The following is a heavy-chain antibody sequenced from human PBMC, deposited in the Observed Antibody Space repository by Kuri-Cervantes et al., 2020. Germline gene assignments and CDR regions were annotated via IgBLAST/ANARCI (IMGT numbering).Heavy chain of an antibody. D-gene: IGHD3-10*01. Sequence: GSLRLSCAVSGGSISSSNWWSWVRQPPGKGLEWIGEIYHSGSTNYNPSLKSRVTISVDKSKNQFSLKLSSVTAADTAVYYCARDNLNFGFDYWGQGTLVTVSS. CDR1: GGSISSSNW. J-gene: IGHJ4*02. V-gene: IGHV4-4*02. CDR3: ARDNLNFGFDY. CDR2: IYHSGST.